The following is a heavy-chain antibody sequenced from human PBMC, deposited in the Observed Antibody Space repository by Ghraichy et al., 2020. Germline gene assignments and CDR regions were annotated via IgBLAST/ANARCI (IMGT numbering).Heavy chain of an antibody. J-gene: IGHJ1*01. CDR3: ARDRSDYYDSSGFQH. CDR2: INPNSGGT. V-gene: IGHV1-2*02. D-gene: IGHD3-22*01. CDR1: GYTFTGYY. Sequence: ASVKVSCKASGYTFTGYYMHWVRQAPGQGLEWMGWINPNSGGTNYAQKFQGRVTMTRDTSISTAYMELSRLRSDDTAVYYCARDRSDYYDSSGFQHWGQGTLVTVSS.